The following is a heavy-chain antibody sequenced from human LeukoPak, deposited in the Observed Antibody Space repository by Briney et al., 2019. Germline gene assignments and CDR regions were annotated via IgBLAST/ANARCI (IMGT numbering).Heavy chain of an antibody. CDR3: ARDGLLWFGISNWFDP. Sequence: ASVKVSCKASGYTFTSYYMHGVRQSPGQGLEWMGIINPSGGSTSYAQKFQGRVTMTRDTSTSTVYMELSSLRSEDTAVYYCARDGLLWFGISNWFDPWGQGTLVTVSS. D-gene: IGHD3-10*01. CDR1: GYTFTSYY. V-gene: IGHV1-46*01. J-gene: IGHJ5*02. CDR2: INPSGGST.